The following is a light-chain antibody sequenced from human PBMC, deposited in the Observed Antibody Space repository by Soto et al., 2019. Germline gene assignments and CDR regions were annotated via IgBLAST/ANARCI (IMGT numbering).Light chain of an antibody. CDR1: QDITNY. J-gene: IGKJ5*01. CDR2: DAS. V-gene: IGKV1-33*01. CDR3: QQYDDMPPT. Sequence: DSQMTQSPSSLTASVGDSVTITCQASQDITNYLNWYQQKPGKAPKLLIYDASNLEPGVPSKFSGRGSGADFTFSISSLQPEDISTYYGQQYDDMPPTVRQGTRLDIK.